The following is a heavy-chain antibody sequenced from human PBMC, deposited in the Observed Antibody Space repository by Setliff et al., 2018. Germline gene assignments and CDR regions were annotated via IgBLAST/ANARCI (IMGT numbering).Heavy chain of an antibody. CDR1: GGSMSNYY. V-gene: IGHV4-59*08. J-gene: IGHJ6*03. D-gene: IGHD3-10*01. CDR2: IFYSGST. Sequence: SETLSLTCTVSGGSMSNYYWGWIRQPPGRGMEWIGYIFYSGSTSYNPSLKTRVTMSVDTSRNQFSLKLSSVTATDTAVYYCARHVGIRGRGYNYYYYYMDVWGKGTTVTVSS. CDR3: ARHVGIRGRGYNYYYYYMDV.